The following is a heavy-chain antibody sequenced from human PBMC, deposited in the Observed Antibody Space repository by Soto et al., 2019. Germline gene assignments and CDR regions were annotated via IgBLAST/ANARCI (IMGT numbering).Heavy chain of an antibody. D-gene: IGHD6-6*01. CDR3: ARDLRPADY. CDR1: GFTFSSYW. V-gene: IGHV3-74*01. CDR2: INRDGSTT. J-gene: IGHJ4*02. Sequence: PGGSLRLSCAASGFTFSSYWMHWVRQAPGKGLVWLSRINRDGSTTTYADSVKGRFTISRDSAKNTLYLQMISLTAEDTAVYYCARDLRPADYWGQGTLVTAPQ.